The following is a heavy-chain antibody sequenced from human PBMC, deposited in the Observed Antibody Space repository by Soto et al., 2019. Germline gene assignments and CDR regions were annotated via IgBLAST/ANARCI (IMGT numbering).Heavy chain of an antibody. D-gene: IGHD5-18*01. V-gene: IGHV4-59*01. CDR3: ARRYGKKSFDI. CDR1: GGSISSYY. CDR2: IYYSGST. J-gene: IGHJ3*02. Sequence: PSETLSLTCTVSGGSISSYYWSWIRQPPGKGLEWIGYIYYSGSTNYNPSLKSRVTLSVDTSKNQFSLKLSSVTAADTAVYYCARRYGKKSFDIWGQGTMVTVSS.